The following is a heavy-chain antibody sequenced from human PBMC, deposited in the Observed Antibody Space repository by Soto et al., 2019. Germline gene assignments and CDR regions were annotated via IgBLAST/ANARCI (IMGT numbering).Heavy chain of an antibody. CDR3: ARVEEPGYSDGYAFDI. V-gene: IGHV1-18*01. D-gene: IGHD5-18*01. J-gene: IGHJ3*02. Sequence: QVQLVQSGAEVKKPGASVKVSCKASGYTFTNYGISWVRQAPGQGLEWMGWISVYNGNTNYPQKFQGRVTMTTDTSPSTDYTGVRSLGSDDTAVYYCARVEEPGYSDGYAFDIWGQGTMVTVSS. CDR2: ISVYNGNT. CDR1: GYTFTNYG.